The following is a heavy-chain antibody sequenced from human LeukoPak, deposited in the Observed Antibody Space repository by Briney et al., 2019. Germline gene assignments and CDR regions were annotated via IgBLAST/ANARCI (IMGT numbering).Heavy chain of an antibody. D-gene: IGHD6-6*01. V-gene: IGHV1-18*01. CDR3: ARDLIAARPGWFDP. J-gene: IGHJ5*02. CDR1: GYTFTTYG. CDR2: ISAYNGNT. Sequence: ASVKVSCKASGYTFTTYGINWVRQAPGQGLEWMGWISAYNGNTNYAQNLQGRVTLTTDTSASTAYMELRSLRSDDTAVYYCARDLIAARPGWFDPWGQGTLDTVSS.